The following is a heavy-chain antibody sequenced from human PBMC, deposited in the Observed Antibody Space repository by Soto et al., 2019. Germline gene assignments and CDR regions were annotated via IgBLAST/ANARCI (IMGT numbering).Heavy chain of an antibody. CDR2: IISSSSTI. J-gene: IGHJ3*02. Sequence: GGSLRLSCAASGFTFSSCSMNWVRQAPGKGLEWVSYIISSSSTIYYADSVKGRFTISRDNAKNSLYLQMNSLRDEDTAVYYCARSSLYYYGSGSYGAFDIWGQGTMVTVSS. CDR1: GFTFSSCS. CDR3: ARSSLYYYGSGSYGAFDI. D-gene: IGHD3-10*01. V-gene: IGHV3-48*02.